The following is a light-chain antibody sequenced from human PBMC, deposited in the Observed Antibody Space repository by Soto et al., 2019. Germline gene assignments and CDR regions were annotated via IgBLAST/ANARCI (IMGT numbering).Light chain of an antibody. Sequence: DIVMTQSPDSLAVSLGERATINCKSSQSVLYSSNNKNYLAWYQQKPGQPPKLLIYWASTRASGVPDRFSGSGSGTDSTLTISSLRAEDVAVYNCQQYYSSPWTFGQGTKVET. CDR2: WAS. CDR3: QQYYSSPWT. J-gene: IGKJ1*01. V-gene: IGKV4-1*01. CDR1: QSVLYSSNNKNY.